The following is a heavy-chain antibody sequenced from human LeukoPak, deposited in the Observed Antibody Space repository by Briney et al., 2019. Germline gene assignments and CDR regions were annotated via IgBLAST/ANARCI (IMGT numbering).Heavy chain of an antibody. CDR3: AKDRRLAAAGLLDY. CDR2: ISGSGGST. CDR1: GGSISSSSYY. V-gene: IGHV3-23*01. D-gene: IGHD6-13*01. J-gene: IGHJ4*02. Sequence: ETLSLACTVSGGSISSSSYYWGWVRQAPGKGLEWVSAISGSGGSTYYADSVKGRFTISRDNSKNTLYLQMNSLRAEDTAVYYCAKDRRLAAAGLLDYWGQGTLVTVSS.